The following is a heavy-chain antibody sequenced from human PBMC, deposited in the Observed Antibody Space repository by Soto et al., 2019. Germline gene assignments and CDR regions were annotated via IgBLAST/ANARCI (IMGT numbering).Heavy chain of an antibody. J-gene: IGHJ4*02. CDR3: AREYSNSPEAFDY. CDR1: GGSVNSDFYY. CDR2: IYYTGST. V-gene: IGHV4-61*01. Sequence: SETLSLACTVSGGSVNSDFYYWSWIRQPPGKGLEWIGYIYYTGSTNYNPSLKSRVTISLDTSRNQFSLKLSSVTAADTAVFYCAREYSNSPEAFDYWGQGALVTVSS. D-gene: IGHD6-6*01.